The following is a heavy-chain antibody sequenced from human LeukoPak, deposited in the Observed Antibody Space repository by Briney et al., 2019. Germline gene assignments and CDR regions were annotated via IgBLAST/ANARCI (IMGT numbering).Heavy chain of an antibody. V-gene: IGHV3-74*01. J-gene: IGHJ4*02. CDR2: INSDGSST. D-gene: IGHD6-13*01. Sequence: GGCLRLSCAASGFTFSSYWMRWVRQAPGKGLVWVSRINSDGSSTRYADSVKGRFTISRDNAKNTLYLQMNSLRAEDTAVYYCARGAAAAGIYGMGYWGQGTLVTVSS. CDR3: ARGAAAAGIYGMGY. CDR1: GFTFSSYW.